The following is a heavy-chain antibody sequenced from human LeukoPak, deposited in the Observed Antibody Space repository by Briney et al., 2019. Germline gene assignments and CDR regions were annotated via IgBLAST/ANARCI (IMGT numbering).Heavy chain of an antibody. CDR1: GFTFSSYA. CDR3: AKARSAVRGVIGYFDY. J-gene: IGHJ4*02. V-gene: IGHV3-23*01. D-gene: IGHD3-10*01. CDR2: ISGSGGST. Sequence: GGSLRLSCAASGFTFSSYAMSWVRQAPGEGLEWVSVISGSGGSTYYADSVKGRFTVSRDNSKNTLYLQMNSPRAEDTAVYYCAKARSAVRGVIGYFDYWGQGTLVTVSS.